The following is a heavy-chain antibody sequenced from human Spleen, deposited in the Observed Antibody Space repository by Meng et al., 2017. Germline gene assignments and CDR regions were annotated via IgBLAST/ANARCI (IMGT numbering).Heavy chain of an antibody. CDR1: GFSVSNYW. CDR2: MNSDGSST. V-gene: IGHV3-74*01. CDR3: ARDQGWIRPFFYYYGMNV. Sequence: GESLKISCAASGFSVSNYWIYWVRQGPGKGLEWVSRMNSDGSSTIYADSVKGRFTISRDNTKNTLYLEMNSLRAEDTAVDFCARDQGWIRPFFYYYGMNVWARGPT. D-gene: IGHD5-18*01. J-gene: IGHJ6*04.